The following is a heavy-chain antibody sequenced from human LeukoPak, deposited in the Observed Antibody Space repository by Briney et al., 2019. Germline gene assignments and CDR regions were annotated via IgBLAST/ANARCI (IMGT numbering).Heavy chain of an antibody. J-gene: IGHJ4*02. CDR2: IIPIFGTA. CDR3: ARDRGWRSGYYFDY. D-gene: IGHD3-10*01. Sequence: GASMKVSCKASGGTFSSYAISWVRQAPGQGLEWMGGIIPIFGTANYAQKFQGRVTITADKSTSTAYMELSSLRSEDTAVYYCARDRGWRSGYYFDYWGQGTLVTVSS. V-gene: IGHV1-69*06. CDR1: GGTFSSYA.